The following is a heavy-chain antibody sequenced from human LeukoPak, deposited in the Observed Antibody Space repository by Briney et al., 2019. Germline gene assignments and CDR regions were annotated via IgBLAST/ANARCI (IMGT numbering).Heavy chain of an antibody. CDR3: ARQDSHNWFDP. CDR1: GFTFSSYS. V-gene: IGHV3-21*01. J-gene: IGHJ5*02. CDR2: ISSSSSYI. D-gene: IGHD2-15*01. Sequence: GGSLRLSCAASGFTFSSYSMNWVRQAPGKGLEWVSSISSSSSYIYYADSVKGRFTISRDNAKNSLYLQMNGLRAEDTAVYYCARQDSHNWFDPWGQGTLVTVSS.